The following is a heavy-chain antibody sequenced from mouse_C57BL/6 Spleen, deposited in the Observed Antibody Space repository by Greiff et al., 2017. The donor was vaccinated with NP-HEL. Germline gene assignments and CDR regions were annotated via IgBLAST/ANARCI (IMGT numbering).Heavy chain of an antibody. J-gene: IGHJ4*01. CDR1: GYAFSSYW. V-gene: IGHV1-80*01. CDR2: IYPGDGDT. Sequence: VQLQQSGAELVKPGASVKISCKASGYAFSSYWMNWVKQRPGKGLEWIGQIYPGDGDTNYNGKFKGKATLTADKSSSTAYMQLSSLTSEDSAVYFCAREGEYYAMDYWGQGTSVTVSS. CDR3: AREGEYYAMDY.